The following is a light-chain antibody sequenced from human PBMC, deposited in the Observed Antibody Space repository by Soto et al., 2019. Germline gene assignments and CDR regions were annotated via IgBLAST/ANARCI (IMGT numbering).Light chain of an antibody. CDR3: QQYGSSLRT. Sequence: EIVLTQSPGTLSLPPGERATLSCRASQSVRSSYLAWYQQKPGQAPRLLIYGASSRATGIPDRFSGSGSGTDFTLTIGRLEPEDVAVYYCQQYGSSLRTFGQGTKVDIK. CDR1: QSVRSSY. J-gene: IGKJ1*01. CDR2: GAS. V-gene: IGKV3-20*01.